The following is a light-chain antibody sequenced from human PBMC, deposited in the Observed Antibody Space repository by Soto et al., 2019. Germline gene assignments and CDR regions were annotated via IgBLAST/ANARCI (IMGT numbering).Light chain of an antibody. CDR2: EVS. CDR3: SSFSSITREV. Sequence: QSVLTQPASVSGSPGQSITISCTGTSSDVGGYSYVSWYQQHPGKTPKLMIYEVSNRPSGVSHRVSGSKSCNTASLTISGLQTEAEADYSGSSFSSITREVFGGGTKLTVL. CDR1: SSDVGGYSY. V-gene: IGLV2-14*01. J-gene: IGLJ2*01.